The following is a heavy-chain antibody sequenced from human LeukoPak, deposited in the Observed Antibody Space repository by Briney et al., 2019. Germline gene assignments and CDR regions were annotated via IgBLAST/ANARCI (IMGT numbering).Heavy chain of an antibody. J-gene: IGHJ5*02. CDR2: IKQDGSEK. V-gene: IGHV3-7*01. Sequence: PGGSLRLSCAASGFTFSSYRMSWVRQAPGKGLEWVANIKQDGSEKYYVDSVKGRFTISRDNAKNSLYLQMNSLRAEDTAVYYCARDLAWFDPWGQGTLVTVSS. CDR3: ARDLAWFDP. CDR1: GFTFSSYR.